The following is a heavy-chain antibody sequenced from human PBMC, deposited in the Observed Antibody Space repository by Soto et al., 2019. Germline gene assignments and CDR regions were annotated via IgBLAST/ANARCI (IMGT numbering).Heavy chain of an antibody. J-gene: IGHJ3*02. V-gene: IGHV1-8*01. CDR3: TRAIVVVPPAPSDALDI. D-gene: IGHD2-2*01. CDR1: GYTFTSYD. Sequence: ASVKVSCKASGYTFTSYDINWVRQATGQGLEWMGWMNPNSGNTGYAQKFQGRVTMTRNTSISTAYMELSSLRSEDTAVYYCTRAIVVVPPAPSDALDIWGQGTMVTVSS. CDR2: MNPNSGNT.